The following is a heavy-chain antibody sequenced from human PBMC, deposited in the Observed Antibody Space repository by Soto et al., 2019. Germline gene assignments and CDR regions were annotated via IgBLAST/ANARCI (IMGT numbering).Heavy chain of an antibody. CDR2: IIPIFGTA. Sequence: SVKVSCKASGGTFSSYAISWVRQAPGQGLEWMGGIIPIFGTANYAQKFQGRVTITADESTSTAYMELSSLRSEDTAVYYCARDKPDYVWGSYRYDYWGQGTLVTRLL. J-gene: IGHJ4*02. CDR1: GGTFSSYA. V-gene: IGHV1-69*13. D-gene: IGHD3-16*02. CDR3: ARDKPDYVWGSYRYDY.